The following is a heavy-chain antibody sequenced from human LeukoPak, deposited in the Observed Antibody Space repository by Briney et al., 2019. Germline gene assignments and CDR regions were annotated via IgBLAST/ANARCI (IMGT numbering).Heavy chain of an antibody. D-gene: IGHD3-10*01. CDR1: GDIVSSNSAA. CDR3: ARDRREYYYGSGSYYWYYFDY. J-gene: IGHJ4*02. CDR2: TYYRSKWYN. V-gene: IGHV6-1*01. Sequence: SQTLSLTCAISGDIVSSNSAAWNWIRQSPSRGLEWLGRTYYRSKWYNDYAVSVKSRITINPDTSKNQFSLQLNSVTPEDTAVYYCARDRREYYYGSGSYYWYYFDYWGQGTLVTVSS.